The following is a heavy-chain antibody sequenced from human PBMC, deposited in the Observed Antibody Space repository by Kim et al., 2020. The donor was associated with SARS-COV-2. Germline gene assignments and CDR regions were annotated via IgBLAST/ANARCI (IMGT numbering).Heavy chain of an antibody. CDR3: AREYYVDIVAPD. V-gene: IGHV4-38-2*02. Sequence: SETLSLTCTVSGYSISSGYYWGWIRQPPGKGLEWIGSIYHSGSTYYNPSLKSRVTISVDTSKNQFSLKLSSVTAADTAVYYCAREYYVDIVAPDWGQGTL. CDR1: GYSISSGYY. J-gene: IGHJ4*02. D-gene: IGHD5-12*01. CDR2: IYHSGST.